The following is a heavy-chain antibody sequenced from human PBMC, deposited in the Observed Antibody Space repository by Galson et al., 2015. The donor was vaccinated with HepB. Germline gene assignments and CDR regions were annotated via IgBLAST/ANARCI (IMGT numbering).Heavy chain of an antibody. V-gene: IGHV1-2*06. Sequence: SVKVSCKASGYTFTGYYMHWVRQAPGQGLEWMGRINPNSGGTNYAQKFQGRVTMTRDTSISTAYMELSRLRSDDTAVYYCARAPRGGPAAADYWGQGTLVTVSS. CDR3: ARAPRGGPAAADY. CDR2: INPNSGGT. CDR1: GYTFTGYY. J-gene: IGHJ4*02. D-gene: IGHD2-2*01.